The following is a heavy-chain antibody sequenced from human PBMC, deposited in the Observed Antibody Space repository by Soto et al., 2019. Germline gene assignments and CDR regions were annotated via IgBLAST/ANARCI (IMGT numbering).Heavy chain of an antibody. CDR2: FYYSGST. CDR3: AGQPTAGSYYDLGSYYYYYAMDV. J-gene: IGHJ6*02. D-gene: IGHD3-10*01. Sequence: SETLSLTCTVXGGSISSGGXYWSXXXXXXXXXXXXXXYFYYSGSTYYNSSLTSRVTISLDTSKNQFSLKLSSVTAADTAVYYCAGQPTAGSYYDLGSYYYYYAMDVWGQGTTVTVS. V-gene: IGHV4-30-4*08. CDR1: GGSISSGGXY.